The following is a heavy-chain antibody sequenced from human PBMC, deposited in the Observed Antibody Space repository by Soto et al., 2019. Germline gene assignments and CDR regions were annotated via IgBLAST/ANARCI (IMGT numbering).Heavy chain of an antibody. CDR3: ARAGGSGSYSPSYYYYMDV. CDR2: INHSGST. Sequence: SETLSLTCAVYGGSFSGYYWSWIRQPPGKGLEWIGEINHSGSTNYNPSLKSRVTISVDTSKNQFSLKLSSVTAADTAVYYCARAGGSGSYSPSYYYYMDVWGKGTTVTVSS. D-gene: IGHD3-10*01. CDR1: GGSFSGYY. J-gene: IGHJ6*03. V-gene: IGHV4-34*01.